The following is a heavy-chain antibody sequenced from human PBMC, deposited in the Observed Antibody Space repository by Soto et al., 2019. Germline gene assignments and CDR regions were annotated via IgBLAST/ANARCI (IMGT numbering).Heavy chain of an antibody. Sequence: GSLRLSCAASGFTVSSNYMTWVRQAPGKGLQWVSVIYSGGSTYYADSVKGRFTISRDHSKNTLYLQLNSLRAEDTAVYYCARGYCSSTSCYVKAFDIWGQGTMVTVSS. V-gene: IGHV3-66*01. J-gene: IGHJ3*02. CDR3: ARGYCSSTSCYVKAFDI. CDR2: IYSGGST. CDR1: GFTVSSNY. D-gene: IGHD2-2*01.